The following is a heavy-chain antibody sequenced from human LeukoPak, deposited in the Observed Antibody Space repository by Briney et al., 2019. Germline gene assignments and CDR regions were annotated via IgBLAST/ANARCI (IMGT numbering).Heavy chain of an antibody. D-gene: IGHD3-16*01. CDR3: ARVLGAYYYYGMDV. Sequence: SETLSLTCTVSGGSISSGDYYWSWIRQPPGKGMEWIGYIYYSGSTYYNPSLKSRVTISVDTSKNQFSLKLSSVTAADTAVYYCARVLGAYYYYGMDVWGQGTTVTVPS. CDR1: GGSISSGDYY. CDR2: IYYSGST. J-gene: IGHJ6*02. V-gene: IGHV4-30-4*01.